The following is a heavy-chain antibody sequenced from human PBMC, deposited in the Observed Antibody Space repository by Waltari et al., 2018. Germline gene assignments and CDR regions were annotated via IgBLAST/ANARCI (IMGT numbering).Heavy chain of an antibody. J-gene: IGHJ6*02. D-gene: IGHD1-26*01. CDR2: RKEDGSQK. V-gene: IGHV3-7*03. CDR3: TGWGGMDV. CDR1: GFTFSTYW. Sequence: EVQLVESGGDLVQPGGSLILSCKASGFTFSTYWMSRVRQAHGKGLEWVAHRKEDGSQKYYVGTVKGRFTITRDNAKNSLYLQMSSLRGEDTAVYYCTGWGGMDVWGQGTTVTVSS.